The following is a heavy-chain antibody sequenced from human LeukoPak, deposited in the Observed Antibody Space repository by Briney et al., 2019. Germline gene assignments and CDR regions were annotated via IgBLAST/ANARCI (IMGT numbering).Heavy chain of an antibody. D-gene: IGHD6-13*01. J-gene: IGHJ4*02. Sequence: PSETLSLTCTVSGGSISSYYWSWIRQPPGKGLEWIGYIYYSGSTNYNPSLKSRVTISVDTSKNQFSLKLSSVTAADTAMYYCARRGHSDSWYSDYWGQGTLVTVSS. CDR3: ARRGHSDSWYSDY. CDR2: IYYSGST. CDR1: GGSISSYY. V-gene: IGHV4-59*01.